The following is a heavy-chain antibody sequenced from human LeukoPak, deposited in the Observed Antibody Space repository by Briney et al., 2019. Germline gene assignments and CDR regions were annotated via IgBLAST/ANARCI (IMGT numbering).Heavy chain of an antibody. CDR1: GGSISSYY. J-gene: IGHJ6*02. Sequence: SETLSLTCTVSGGSISSYYWSWIRQPPGKGLEWIGYIYYSGSTNHNPSLKSRVTISVDTSKNQFSLKLSSVTAADTAVYYCARHGLVPNNYYYYGMDVWGQGTTVTVS. D-gene: IGHD3/OR15-3a*01. CDR3: ARHGLVPNNYYYYGMDV. CDR2: IYYSGST. V-gene: IGHV4-59*08.